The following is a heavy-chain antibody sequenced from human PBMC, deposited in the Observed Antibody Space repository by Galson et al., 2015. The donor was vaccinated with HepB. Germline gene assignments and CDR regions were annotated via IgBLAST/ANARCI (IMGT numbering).Heavy chain of an antibody. CDR2: INPSGGST. CDR3: ARGRGYTYGFKDY. J-gene: IGHJ4*02. CDR1: GYTFTSYY. V-gene: IGHV1-46*01. D-gene: IGHD5-18*01. Sequence: SVKVSCKASGYTFTSYYMHWVRQAPGLGLEWMGIINPSGGSTSYAPKFQGRVTMTRDTSTSTLYMELSSLRSEDTAVYYCARGRGYTYGFKDYWGQGTLVTVSS.